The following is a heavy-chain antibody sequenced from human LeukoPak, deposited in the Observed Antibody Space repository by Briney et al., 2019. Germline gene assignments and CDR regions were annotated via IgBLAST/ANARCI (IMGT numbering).Heavy chain of an antibody. V-gene: IGHV3-21*01. Sequence: PGGSLRLSCAASEFTFSSYTMNWVRQAPGKGLEWVSSISSSSSYIYYADSVKGRFTISRDNAKNSLYLQMNSLRAEDTAVYYCARDTFGGVGIDYWGQGTLVTVSS. CDR1: EFTFSSYT. CDR3: ARDTFGGVGIDY. CDR2: ISSSSSYI. J-gene: IGHJ4*02. D-gene: IGHD3-16*01.